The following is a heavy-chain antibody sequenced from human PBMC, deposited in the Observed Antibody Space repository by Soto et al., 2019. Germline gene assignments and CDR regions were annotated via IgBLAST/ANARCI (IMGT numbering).Heavy chain of an antibody. D-gene: IGHD3-3*01. CDR2: ISSSGSTI. Sequence: GGSLRLSCAASGFTFSDYYMSWIRQAPGKGLEWVSYISSSGSTIYYADSVKGRFTISRDNAKNSLYLQMNSLRAEDTAVYYCARDDLGVVIIPHFDYWGQGTLVTVSS. V-gene: IGHV3-11*04. CDR1: GFTFSDYY. J-gene: IGHJ4*02. CDR3: ARDDLGVVIIPHFDY.